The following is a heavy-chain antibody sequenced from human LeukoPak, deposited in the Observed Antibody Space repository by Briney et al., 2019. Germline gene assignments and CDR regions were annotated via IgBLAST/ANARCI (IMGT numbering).Heavy chain of an antibody. J-gene: IGHJ6*03. Sequence: PSETLSLTRTVSGDSISTSNYYWGWIRQPPEKGLEWIDSIYYSGSTYYNPSLKSRVSISVDTSKNQFSLRLNSPTATDTAVYYCARHHAHYFYYMAVWGKGTTVIVSS. CDR1: GDSISTSNYY. CDR2: IYYSGST. V-gene: IGHV4-39*01. CDR3: ARHHAHYFYYMAV.